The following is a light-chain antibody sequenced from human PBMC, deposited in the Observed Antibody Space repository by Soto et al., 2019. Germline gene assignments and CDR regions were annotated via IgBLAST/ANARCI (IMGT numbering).Light chain of an antibody. CDR1: SSNIGAGYD. J-gene: IGLJ3*02. CDR2: GNS. Sequence: QPVLTQPPSVYGAPEQRVTISCNRSSSNIGAGYDVHWYQQLPGTAPKLLIYGNSNRPSGVPDRFSGSKSGTSASLAITGLHAEDEADYYCQSYDSSLSGWVFGGGTKVTVL. CDR3: QSYDSSLSGWV. V-gene: IGLV1-40*01.